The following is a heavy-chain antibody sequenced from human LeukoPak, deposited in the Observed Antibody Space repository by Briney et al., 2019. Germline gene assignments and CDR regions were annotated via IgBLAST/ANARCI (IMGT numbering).Heavy chain of an antibody. CDR2: MNPNSGNT. V-gene: IGHV1-8*01. Sequence: ASEKVSCKASGYTFTSYDINWVRQATGQGLEWMGWMNPNSGNTGYAQKFQGRVTMTRNTSISTAYMELSSLRSEDTAVYYCARGKYCSSTSCFMKALLKGDYYYYYYMDVWGKGTTVTVSS. J-gene: IGHJ6*03. CDR1: GYTFTSYD. CDR3: ARGKYCSSTSCFMKALLKGDYYYYYYMDV. D-gene: IGHD2-2*01.